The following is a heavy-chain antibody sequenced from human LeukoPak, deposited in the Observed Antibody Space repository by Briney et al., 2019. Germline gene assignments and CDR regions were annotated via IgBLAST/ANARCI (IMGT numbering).Heavy chain of an antibody. CDR2: ISYDGGNK. CDR1: GFTFSSYA. D-gene: IGHD6-6*01. Sequence: GGSLRLSCAASGFTFSSYAMHWVRQAPGKGLEWVAVISYDGGNKYYADSVKGRFTISRDNSKNTLYLQMNSLRAEDTAVYYCARDKYRIAARNFDYWGQGTLVTVSS. J-gene: IGHJ4*02. V-gene: IGHV3-30-3*01. CDR3: ARDKYRIAARNFDY.